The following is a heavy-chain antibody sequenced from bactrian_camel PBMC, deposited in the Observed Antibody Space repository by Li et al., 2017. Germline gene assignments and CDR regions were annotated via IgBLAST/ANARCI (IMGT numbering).Heavy chain of an antibody. Sequence: HVQLVESGGGSAQPGGSLRASCVASGYVMISGCMGWFRQTPGKEREVVAAFGPSNTWYADSVKGRFTLSKDSGKNALYLQMNSLKPEDTGLYYCVARRHGECYFWANNWSRPTWYDHWGQGTQVTVS. CDR2: FGPSNT. CDR3: VARRHGECYFWANNWSRPTWYDH. CDR1: GYVMISGC. J-gene: IGHJ4*01. D-gene: IGHD8*01. V-gene: IGHV3S53*01.